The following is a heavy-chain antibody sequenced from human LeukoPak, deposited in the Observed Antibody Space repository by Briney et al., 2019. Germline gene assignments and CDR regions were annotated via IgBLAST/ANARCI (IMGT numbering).Heavy chain of an antibody. V-gene: IGHV1-2*02. Sequence: ASVKVSCKASGYTLTGYYMHWVRQAPGQGLEWMGWINPNSGGTNYAQKFQGRVTMTRDTSISTAYMELSRLRSDDTAVYYCARPRSLYCSGGSCYSENNWFDPWGQGTLVTVSS. D-gene: IGHD2-15*01. J-gene: IGHJ5*02. CDR3: ARPRSLYCSGGSCYSENNWFDP. CDR2: INPNSGGT. CDR1: GYTLTGYY.